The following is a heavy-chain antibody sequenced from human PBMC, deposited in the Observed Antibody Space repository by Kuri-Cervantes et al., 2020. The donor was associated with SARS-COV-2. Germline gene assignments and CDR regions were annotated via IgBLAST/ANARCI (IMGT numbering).Heavy chain of an antibody. CDR1: GFSLSTSGVG. CDR3: ARIIRYSGSYATFDY. CDR2: IDWDDDR. V-gene: IGHV2-70*11. Sequence: SGPTLVKPTQTLTLTCTFSGFSLSTSGVGVGWIRQPPGKALEWLARIDWDDDRYYSTSLKTRLTISKDTSKNQVVLTMTNMGPVDTATYYCARIIRYSGSYATFDYWGQGTLVTVSS. D-gene: IGHD1-26*01. J-gene: IGHJ4*02.